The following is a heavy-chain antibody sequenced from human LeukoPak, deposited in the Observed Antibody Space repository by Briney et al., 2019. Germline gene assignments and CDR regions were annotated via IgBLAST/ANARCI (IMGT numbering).Heavy chain of an antibody. CDR2: IYSGGTT. D-gene: IGHD2-15*01. CDR3: ARGLYEFCSGGSCYSYYFDY. Sequence: GGSLRLSCAASGFTVSSNYMSWVRQAPGKGLEWVSIIYSGGTTYYADSVKGRFTVSRDNSKNTLYLQMNSLRAEDTAVYFCARGLYEFCSGGSCYSYYFDYWGQGTLVTVSS. J-gene: IGHJ4*02. V-gene: IGHV3-53*01. CDR1: GFTVSSNY.